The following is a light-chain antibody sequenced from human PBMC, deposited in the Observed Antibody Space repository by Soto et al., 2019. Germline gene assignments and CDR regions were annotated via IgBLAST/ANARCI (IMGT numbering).Light chain of an antibody. CDR2: GAS. CDR1: QSVSSD. Sequence: EIVMTQAPDALSVSPGERSTLSCRASQSVSSDLAWYQHKPGQAPRLLIYGASTRATGIPARFSGRGSGTEFTLTISSLQSVDFAVYYCQQYDNWPQTFGQGTKVDIK. V-gene: IGKV3-15*01. CDR3: QQYDNWPQT. J-gene: IGKJ1*01.